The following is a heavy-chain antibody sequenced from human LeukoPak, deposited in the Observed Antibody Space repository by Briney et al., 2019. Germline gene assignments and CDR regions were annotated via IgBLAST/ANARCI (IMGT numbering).Heavy chain of an antibody. CDR3: AKDQGALWFGELYGAFDI. Sequence: GGSLRLSCAASGFTFDDYGMHWVRQAPGKGLEWVSGISWNSGSIGYADSVKGRFTISRDNAKNSLYLQMNSLRAEDTALDYCAKDQGALWFGELYGAFDIWGQGTMVTVSS. J-gene: IGHJ3*02. D-gene: IGHD3-10*01. CDR2: ISWNSGSI. CDR1: GFTFDDYG. V-gene: IGHV3-9*01.